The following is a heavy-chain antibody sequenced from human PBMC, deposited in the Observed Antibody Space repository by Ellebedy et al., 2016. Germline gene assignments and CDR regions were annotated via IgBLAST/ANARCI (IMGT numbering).Heavy chain of an antibody. CDR1: GYTFSSYS. CDR3: ARDYGFGEPRGAFIDY. J-gene: IGHJ4*02. CDR2: ISRSSSYI. D-gene: IGHD3-10*01. V-gene: IGHV3-21*01. Sequence: GESLKISXAASGYTFSSYSMNWVRQAPGKGLEWVSSISRSSSYIYYADSVKGRFTISRDNAKNSLYLQMNSLRAEDTAVYYCARDYGFGEPRGAFIDYWGQGTLGTVSS.